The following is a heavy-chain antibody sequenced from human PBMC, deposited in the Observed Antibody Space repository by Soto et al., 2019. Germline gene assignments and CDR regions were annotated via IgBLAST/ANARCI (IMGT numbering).Heavy chain of an antibody. D-gene: IGHD6-13*01. J-gene: IGHJ4*02. CDR2: ISANNGNT. Sequence: ASVKVSCKASGYTFTGYYMHWVRQAPGQGLEWMGWISANNGNTNYAQKFQGRVTMTTDTSTSTAYMELRSLRSDDTAVYYCAREPAGGPSYSSNFVDYWGQGTLVTVSS. V-gene: IGHV1-18*04. CDR1: GYTFTGYY. CDR3: AREPAGGPSYSSNFVDY.